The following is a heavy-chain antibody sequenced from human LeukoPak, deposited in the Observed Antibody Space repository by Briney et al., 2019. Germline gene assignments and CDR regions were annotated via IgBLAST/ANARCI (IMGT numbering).Heavy chain of an antibody. CDR2: IYYTGST. CDR1: GGSFSGYY. Sequence: SETLSLTCAVYGGSFSGYYWSWIRQPPGKGLEWIGYIYYTGSTNYNPSLKSRVTISLDTSKNHFSLKLSSVTAADTAVYYCASGGAYFDSWGQGALVTVSS. D-gene: IGHD3-16*01. CDR3: ASGGAYFDS. J-gene: IGHJ4*02. V-gene: IGHV4-59*08.